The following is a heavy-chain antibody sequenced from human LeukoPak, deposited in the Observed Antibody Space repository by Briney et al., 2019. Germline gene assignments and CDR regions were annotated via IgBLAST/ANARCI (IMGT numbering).Heavy chain of an antibody. CDR1: GLTFSSHG. V-gene: IGHV3-33*06. D-gene: IGHD6-13*01. CDR3: AKDRAAAGYYFDY. CDR2: IWYGGSNE. J-gene: IGHJ4*02. Sequence: PGESLRLSCAPSGLTFSSHGMHWVRHPPGKGLEWVAVIWYGGSNEYYADSVKGGFTSSGENYKNALYRQMNSLRAEETVVYYCAKDRAAAGYYFDYWGQGTLVTVSS.